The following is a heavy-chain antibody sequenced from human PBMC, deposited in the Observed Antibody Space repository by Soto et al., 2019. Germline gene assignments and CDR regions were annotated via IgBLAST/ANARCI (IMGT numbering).Heavy chain of an antibody. D-gene: IGHD3-16*01. CDR1: GFTVRTKY. V-gene: IGHV3-66*01. J-gene: IGHJ4*02. CDR2: SYSGGST. CDR3: ERGPWAADY. Sequence: EVQLVESGGGLVQPGGSLRLSCAASGFTVRTKYMSWVRQAPGKGLECDSVSYSGGSTFYADSVRGRFTSARDNSTNTVNLKRNSLRAEVTAVYYYERGPWAADYWGQGTMVPVS.